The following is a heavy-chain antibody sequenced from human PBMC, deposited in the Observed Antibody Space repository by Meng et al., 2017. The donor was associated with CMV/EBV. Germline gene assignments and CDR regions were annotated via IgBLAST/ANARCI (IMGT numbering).Heavy chain of an antibody. J-gene: IGHJ6*02. V-gene: IGHV1-2*02. CDR2: INPNSGGT. CDR3: AIEKGVAGKDYYYGMDV. D-gene: IGHD6-19*01. Sequence: ASVKVSCKASGYTFTSYYMHWVRQAPGQGLEWMGWINPNSGGTNYAQKFQGRVTMTRDTSISTAYMELSRLRSDDTAVYYCAIEKGVAGKDYYYGMDVWGQGTTVTVSS. CDR1: GYTFTSYY.